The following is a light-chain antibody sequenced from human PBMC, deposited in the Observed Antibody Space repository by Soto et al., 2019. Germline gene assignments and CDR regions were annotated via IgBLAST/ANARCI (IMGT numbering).Light chain of an antibody. J-gene: IGKJ1*01. CDR3: HQYGTSPRT. CDR1: QTVTNSK. Sequence: EILLTQSPGTLSLSPGDGATLSCRASQTVTNSKLAWYQQKPDQAPEVLIYDISSRATGIPDRFSGSGSGTDFTLTISRLEPEDFAVYYCHQYGTSPRTFGQGTKVDIK. CDR2: DIS. V-gene: IGKV3-20*01.